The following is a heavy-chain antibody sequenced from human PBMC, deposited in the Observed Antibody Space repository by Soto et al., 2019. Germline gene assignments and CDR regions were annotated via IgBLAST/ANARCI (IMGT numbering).Heavy chain of an antibody. J-gene: IGHJ6*02. V-gene: IGHV3-9*01. Sequence: EVQLVESGGGLVQPGRSLRLSCAASGFSFEDYGMHWVRQTPGKGLEWVSGVSWNSGSIGYADSVKGRFTISRDSAKNCLYLHMNSLRAEDTALYYCAKDILQRGSVLVNNHYFHGMDDWGQGTTVTVSS. CDR3: AKDILQRGSVLVNNHYFHGMDD. CDR1: GFSFEDYG. D-gene: IGHD6-13*01. CDR2: VSWNSGSI.